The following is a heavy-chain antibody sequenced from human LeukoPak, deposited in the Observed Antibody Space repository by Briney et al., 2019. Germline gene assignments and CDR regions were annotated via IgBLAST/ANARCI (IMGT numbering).Heavy chain of an antibody. CDR3: AKPRTAGLGWAQFDY. J-gene: IGHJ4*02. V-gene: IGHV3-23*01. CDR2: FDGNGPNT. D-gene: IGHD6-13*01. CDR1: GFTFSSFA. Sequence: GGSLRLSCAASGFTFSSFAMTWVRQAPGKGLEWVSGFDGNGPNTYYADSVKGRWTISRDNSRNTLYLEMNSLRPEDTAIYYCAKPRTAGLGWAQFDYWGQGSLVTVSS.